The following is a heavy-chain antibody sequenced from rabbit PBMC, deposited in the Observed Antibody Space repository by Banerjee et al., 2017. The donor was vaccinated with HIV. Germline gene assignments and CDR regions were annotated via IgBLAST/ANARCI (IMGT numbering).Heavy chain of an antibody. D-gene: IGHD4-2*01. CDR3: ARDSTGYAGDGYLGL. V-gene: IGHV1S45*01. J-gene: IGHJ4*01. CDR1: GFSFSSSYW. CDR2: IYTSSGRT. Sequence: QEQLKESGGGLVQPGGSLTLTCTASGFSFSSSYWICWVRQAPGKGLELIACIYTSSGRTWYASWVNGRFTISKASSTTVTLQMTSLTAADTATYFCARDSTGYAGDGYLGLRGQGTLVTVS.